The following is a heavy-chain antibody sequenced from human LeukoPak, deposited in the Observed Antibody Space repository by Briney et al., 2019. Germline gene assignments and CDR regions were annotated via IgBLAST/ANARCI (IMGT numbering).Heavy chain of an antibody. CDR3: VVEMATISIDY. V-gene: IGHV3-74*03. CDR2: INSDGSTT. CDR1: GFTFSTYW. D-gene: IGHD5-24*01. Sequence: GGSLRLSCAASGFTFSTYWMHWVRQVPGKGLVWVSRINSDGSTTTYADSVKGLFTISRDNAKNTLYLQMNSLRAEDTAVYYCVVEMATISIDYWGQGTLVTVSS. J-gene: IGHJ4*02.